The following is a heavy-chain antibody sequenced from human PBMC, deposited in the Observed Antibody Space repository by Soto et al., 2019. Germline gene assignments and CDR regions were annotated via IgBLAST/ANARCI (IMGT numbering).Heavy chain of an antibody. D-gene: IGHD6-13*01. Sequence: PSETLSLTCTVSGGSVSSGSYYWSWIRQPPGKGLECIGYIYYSGSTNYNPSLKSRVTTSVDTSKNQFSLKLSSVTAADTAVYYCARVGSSWGLVNYFAYWGQGTLVTVSS. V-gene: IGHV4-61*01. J-gene: IGHJ4*02. CDR1: GGSVSSGSYY. CDR3: ARVGSSWGLVNYFAY. CDR2: IYYSGST.